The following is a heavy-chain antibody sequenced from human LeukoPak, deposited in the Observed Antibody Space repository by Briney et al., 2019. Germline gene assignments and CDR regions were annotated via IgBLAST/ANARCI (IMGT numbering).Heavy chain of an antibody. CDR3: ARELPREVTLDY. V-gene: IGHV3-74*01. Sequence: PGGSLRLSCAASGFTLSSYETHWVRQAPGKGLVWVSRINSDGSRTGYADSVKGRFTISRDNAKNTLYLQMNSLRTEDTAIYYCARELPREVTLDYWGQGTLVTVSS. CDR1: GFTLSSYE. D-gene: IGHD2-21*02. CDR2: INSDGSRT. J-gene: IGHJ4*02.